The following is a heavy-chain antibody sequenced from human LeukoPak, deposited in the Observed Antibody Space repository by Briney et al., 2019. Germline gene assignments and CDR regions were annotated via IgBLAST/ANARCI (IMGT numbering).Heavy chain of an antibody. CDR3: AKDHYVSGRYDAFDI. D-gene: IGHD3-10*01. Sequence: GGSLRLSCAASGFTFSSYAMHWVRRAPGEGLEWVSSITTSGGSTYYADSVKGRFTISRDNAKNTLYLQMNSLRAEDTAVYYCAKDHYVSGRYDAFDIWGQGTMVTVSS. V-gene: IGHV3-23*01. CDR2: ITTSGGST. CDR1: GFTFSSYA. J-gene: IGHJ3*02.